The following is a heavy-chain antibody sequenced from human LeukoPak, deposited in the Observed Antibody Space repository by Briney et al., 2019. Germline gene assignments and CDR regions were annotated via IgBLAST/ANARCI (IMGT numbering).Heavy chain of an antibody. D-gene: IGHD3-22*01. J-gene: IGHJ4*02. CDR3: AKLNLGYYDKGYFDY. Sequence: GGSLRLSCAASGFTFSSYAMSWVRQAPGKGLEWVSAISGSGGSTYYADSVKGRFTISRDNSKNTLYLQMNSLRAEDTAVYYCAKLNLGYYDKGYFDYWGQGTLVTVSS. CDR2: ISGSGGST. CDR1: GFTFSSYA. V-gene: IGHV3-23*01.